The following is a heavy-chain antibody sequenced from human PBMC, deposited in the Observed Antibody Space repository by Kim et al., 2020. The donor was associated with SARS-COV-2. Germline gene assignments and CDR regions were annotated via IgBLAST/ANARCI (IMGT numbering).Heavy chain of an antibody. V-gene: IGHV3-9*01. J-gene: IGHJ6*02. CDR3: ATLSGSGTPWGGMDV. Sequence: GGSLRLSCAASGFTFDDYAMHWVRQAPGKGLEWVSGISWNSGSIGYADSVKGRFTISRDNAKNSLYLQMNSLRAEDTALYYCATLSGSGTPWGGMDVWGQGTTVTVSS. CDR1: GFTFDDYA. CDR2: ISWNSGSI. D-gene: IGHD3-10*01.